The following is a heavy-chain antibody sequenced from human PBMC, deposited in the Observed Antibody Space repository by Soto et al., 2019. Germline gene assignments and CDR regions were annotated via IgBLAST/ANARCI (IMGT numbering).Heavy chain of an antibody. Sequence: SETLSLTCTVSGGSISSYYWSWIRQPPGKGLEWIGYIYYSGSTNYNPSLKSRVTISVDTSKNQFSLKLSSVTDADTAVYYCARVSFGYYGSGSYRPGYYYYGMDVWGQGTRVTVSS. J-gene: IGHJ6*02. CDR2: IYYSGST. CDR1: GGSISSYY. CDR3: ARVSFGYYGSGSYRPGYYYYGMDV. V-gene: IGHV4-59*01. D-gene: IGHD3-10*01.